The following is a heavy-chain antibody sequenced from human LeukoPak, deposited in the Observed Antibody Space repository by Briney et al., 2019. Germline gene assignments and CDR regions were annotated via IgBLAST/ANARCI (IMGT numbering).Heavy chain of an antibody. CDR3: AGIVLGEAAQFDF. V-gene: IGHV4-59*06. CDR1: GFTFSSYS. Sequence: KPGGSLRLSCAASGFTFSSYSMNWVRQHPGKGLQWIGYIHYTGNTYYNPSLRSRVSISVDMSQNQFSLNLNSVTAADTAVYFCAGIVLGEAAQFDFWGQGTLVTVSS. D-gene: IGHD2-8*01. J-gene: IGHJ4*02. CDR2: IHYTGNT.